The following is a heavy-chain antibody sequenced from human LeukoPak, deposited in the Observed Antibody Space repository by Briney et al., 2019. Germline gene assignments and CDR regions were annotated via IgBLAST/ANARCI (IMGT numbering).Heavy chain of an antibody. J-gene: IGHJ6*03. Sequence: GGSLRLSCAASGFTFSTYAMNWVRQAPGKGLQWVSSISGSGGTTYIADSVKGRFTISRDNSKNTLFLEMNSLRVEDTALYYCAKGAVESLDYYFYMEVWGTGTTVTVSS. CDR3: AKGAVESLDYYFYMEV. CDR2: ISGSGGTT. V-gene: IGHV3-23*01. CDR1: GFTFSTYA.